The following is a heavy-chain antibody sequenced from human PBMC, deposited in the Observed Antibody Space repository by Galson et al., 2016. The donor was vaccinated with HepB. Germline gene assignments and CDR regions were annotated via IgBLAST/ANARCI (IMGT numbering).Heavy chain of an antibody. CDR3: ARPYTYYFGSGSYFDVLHYGMDV. V-gene: IGHV3-48*01. CDR2: ISVSSGTI. CDR1: GFRFSDYN. J-gene: IGHJ6*02. D-gene: IGHD3-10*01. Sequence: SLRLSCAASGFRFSDYNMNWVRQAPGRGLEWVAYISVSSGTIYYADSVKGRFTISRDNANNSLSLQMNSLRAEDTAFYYCARPYTYYFGSGSYFDVLHYGMDVWGQGSLVTVSS.